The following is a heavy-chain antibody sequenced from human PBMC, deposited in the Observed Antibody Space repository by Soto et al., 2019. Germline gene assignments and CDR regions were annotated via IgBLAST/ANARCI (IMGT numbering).Heavy chain of an antibody. CDR1: GYTFTSYA. CDR3: ARFEWLLIYKENYYGMEV. CDR2: INAGNGNT. D-gene: IGHD3-9*01. V-gene: IGHV1-3*01. Sequence: ASVKVSCKASGYTFTSYAMHWVRQAPGQRLEWMGWINAGNGNTKYSQKFQGRVTITRDTSASTAYMELSSLRSEDTAVYYCARFEWLLIYKENYYGMEVWGQGTTVTVS. J-gene: IGHJ6*02.